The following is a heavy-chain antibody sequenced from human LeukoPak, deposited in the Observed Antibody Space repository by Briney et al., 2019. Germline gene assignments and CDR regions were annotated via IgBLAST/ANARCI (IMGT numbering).Heavy chain of an antibody. V-gene: IGHV4-34*01. J-gene: IGHJ6*03. CDR3: ARKVGGWYLHYYYYYYYMDV. CDR2: INHSGST. D-gene: IGHD6-19*01. Sequence: SETLSLTCAVYGGSFSGYYWSWIRQPPGKGLEWIGEINHSGSTNYNPSLKSRVTISVDTSKNQFSLKLSSVTAADTAVYYCARKVGGWYLHYYYYYYYMDVWGKGTTVTISS. CDR1: GGSFSGYY.